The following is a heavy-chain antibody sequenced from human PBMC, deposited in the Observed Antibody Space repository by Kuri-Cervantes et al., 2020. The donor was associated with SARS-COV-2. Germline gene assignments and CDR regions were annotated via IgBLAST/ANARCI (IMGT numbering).Heavy chain of an antibody. CDR3: AKSMSIAAPASDY. J-gene: IGHJ4*02. Sequence: GGSLRLSCAASGFTFSSYAMRWVRQAPGKGLGWVSTISNSGGSTYYADSVKGRFTISRDNSKNTLYLQMNSLRADDTAVYYCAKSMSIAAPASDYWGQGTLVTVSS. CDR1: GFTFSSYA. D-gene: IGHD6-13*01. CDR2: ISNSGGST. V-gene: IGHV3-23*01.